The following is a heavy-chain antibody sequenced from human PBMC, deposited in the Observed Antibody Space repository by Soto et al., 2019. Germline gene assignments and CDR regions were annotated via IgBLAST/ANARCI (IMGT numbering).Heavy chain of an antibody. Sequence: ASVKVSCKTSGYNFTNFDINWVRQAPGRGXVWMGWMNPSSGETGSAQNFQGRVTMTRDISTRTFFMQLTSLRSEDTAIYYCARLAEYCNGIKCYSNFDFWGRGTQVTVSS. CDR1: GYNFTNFD. CDR3: ARLAEYCNGIKCYSNFDF. CDR2: MNPSSGET. V-gene: IGHV1-8*01. J-gene: IGHJ4*01. D-gene: IGHD2-15*01.